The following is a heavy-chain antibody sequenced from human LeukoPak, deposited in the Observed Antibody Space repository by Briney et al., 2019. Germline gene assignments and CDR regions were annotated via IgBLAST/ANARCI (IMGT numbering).Heavy chain of an antibody. CDR1: GGSINSLTW. CDR3: ARNPGSDYPDW. Sequence: PSETLSLTCAVSGGSINSLTWWSWVRQSPGKGLEWIGEIYHTGSTNYNPSLKSRTTISVDKSKNQFSLKLTSVTAADTAVYYCARNPGSDYPDWWGQGALVTVSS. CDR2: IYHTGST. J-gene: IGHJ4*02. V-gene: IGHV4-4*02. D-gene: IGHD4-17*01.